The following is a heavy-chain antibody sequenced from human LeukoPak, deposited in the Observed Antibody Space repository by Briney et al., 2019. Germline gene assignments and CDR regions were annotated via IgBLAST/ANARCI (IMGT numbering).Heavy chain of an antibody. CDR2: ISYDGSNK. CDR3: ARGPLPVDTAMVTVDY. CDR1: GFTFSNYA. D-gene: IGHD5-18*01. V-gene: IGHV3-30*04. J-gene: IGHJ4*02. Sequence: GASLRLSCAASGFTFSNYAMSWVRQAPGKGLEWVAVISYDGSNKYYADSVKGRFTISRDNSKNTLYLQMNSLRAEDTAVYYCARGPLPVDTAMVTVDYWGQGTLVTVSS.